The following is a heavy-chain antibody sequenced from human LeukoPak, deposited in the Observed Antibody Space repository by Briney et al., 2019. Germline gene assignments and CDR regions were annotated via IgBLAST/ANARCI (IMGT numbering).Heavy chain of an antibody. J-gene: IGHJ4*02. D-gene: IGHD3-10*01. CDR2: ISGSGSGGST. Sequence: GGSLRLSCAASGFTFSSSAMSWVRQAPGKGLEWVSSISGSGSGGSTYYADSVKGRFTISRDNSKNTLYLQMKSLRAEDTAVYYCAKDRGIISDYWGQGTLVTVSS. CDR1: GFTFSSSA. CDR3: AKDRGIISDY. V-gene: IGHV3-23*01.